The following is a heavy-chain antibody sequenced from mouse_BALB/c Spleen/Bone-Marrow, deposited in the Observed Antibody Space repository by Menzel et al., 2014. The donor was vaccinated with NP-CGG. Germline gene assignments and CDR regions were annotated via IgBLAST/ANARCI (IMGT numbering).Heavy chain of an antibody. CDR2: IWGDGST. Sequence: QVQLQQSGPGLVAPSQSLSITCTVSGFSLTGYGVSWVRQSPGKGLEWLGMIWGDGSTDYNSALKSRPSISKDNSKSQVFLKMNSLQTDDTARYYCARDSFLITRALDYWGQGTSVTVSS. D-gene: IGHD2-4*01. V-gene: IGHV2-6-7*01. J-gene: IGHJ4*01. CDR1: GFSLTGYG. CDR3: ARDSFLITRALDY.